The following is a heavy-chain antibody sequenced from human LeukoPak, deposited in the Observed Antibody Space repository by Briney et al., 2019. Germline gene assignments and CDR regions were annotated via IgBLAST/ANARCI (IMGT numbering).Heavy chain of an antibody. J-gene: IGHJ4*02. Sequence: GGSLRLSCAASGFTFGSYAMSWVRQAPGKGLEWVSGISGSGDSAYYTDSVKGRFTISRDNSKNTLYLQMSNLTAEDTAVYHCASQTRMQLWGYFDLWGQGALVIVSS. CDR3: ASQTRMQLWGYFDL. D-gene: IGHD5-18*01. CDR1: GFTFGSYA. V-gene: IGHV3-23*01. CDR2: ISGSGDSA.